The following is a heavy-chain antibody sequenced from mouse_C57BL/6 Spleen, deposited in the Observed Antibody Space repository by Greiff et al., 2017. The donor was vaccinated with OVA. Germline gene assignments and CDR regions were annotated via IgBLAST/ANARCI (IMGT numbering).Heavy chain of an antibody. Sequence: DVKLQESGPGLVKPSQSLSLTCSVTGYSITSGYYWNWIRQFPGNKLEWMGYISYDGSNNYNPSLKNRISITRDTSKNQFFLKLNSVTTEDTATYYCARDNWDYWYFDVWGTGTTVTVSS. CDR1: GYSITSGYY. J-gene: IGHJ1*03. V-gene: IGHV3-6*01. D-gene: IGHD4-1*01. CDR2: ISYDGSN. CDR3: ARDNWDYWYFDV.